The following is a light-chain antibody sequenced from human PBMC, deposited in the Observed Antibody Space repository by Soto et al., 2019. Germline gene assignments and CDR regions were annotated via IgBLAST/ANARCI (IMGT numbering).Light chain of an antibody. CDR1: QSISSY. CDR2: TAS. Sequence: DIQMTQSPSSLSASVVDRVTITCRASQSISSYLNWYQQKLGKAPKLLIYTASSLQSGVPSRFSGSGSGTDFTLTISSLQPEDFATYYCQQSYSTPITFGQGTKVDIK. J-gene: IGKJ1*01. V-gene: IGKV1-39*01. CDR3: QQSYSTPIT.